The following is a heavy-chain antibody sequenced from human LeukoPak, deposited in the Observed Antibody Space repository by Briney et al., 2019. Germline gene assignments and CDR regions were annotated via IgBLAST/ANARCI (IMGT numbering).Heavy chain of an antibody. Sequence: PGGSLRLSCAASGFTFSDYYMSWIRQAPGKGLEWVSYISSSGSTIYYADSVKGRFTISRDNAKNSLYLQMNSLRAEDTAVYYCARAPDCSSTSCYTNWFDPWGQGTLVTVSS. V-gene: IGHV3-11*01. CDR3: ARAPDCSSTSCYTNWFDP. CDR1: GFTFSDYY. D-gene: IGHD2-2*02. J-gene: IGHJ5*02. CDR2: ISSSGSTI.